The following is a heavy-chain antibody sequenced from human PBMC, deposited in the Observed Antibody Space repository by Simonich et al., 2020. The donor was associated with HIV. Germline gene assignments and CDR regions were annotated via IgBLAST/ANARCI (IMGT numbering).Heavy chain of an antibody. J-gene: IGHJ4*02. Sequence: QVQLQESGPGLVKPSETLSLTCAVSGYSISSGYYWGWIRQPPGTGLEWFGSIYHSGSTYYNPSLKSRVTMSVDTSKNQFSLKLSSLTAADTAVYYCASPTYPCIASDGSDYWGQGTLVTVSS. D-gene: IGHD6-25*01. CDR1: GYSISSGYY. V-gene: IGHV4-38-2*01. CDR2: IYHSGST. CDR3: ASPTYPCIASDGSDY.